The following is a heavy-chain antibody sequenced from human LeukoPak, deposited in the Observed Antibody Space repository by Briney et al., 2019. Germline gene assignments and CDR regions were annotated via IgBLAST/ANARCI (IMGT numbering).Heavy chain of an antibody. V-gene: IGHV3-43*02. D-gene: IGHD1-26*01. CDR3: AAWAFYHGLDV. Sequence: GGSLRLSCAASGFTFHAFEMHWVRQAPGKGLEWVSLIKSDGGKTDYADSVRGRFTISRDNGKNSLYLQMNSLRSEDTALYYCAAWAFYHGLDVWGQGTTVTVSS. CDR2: IKSDGGKT. CDR1: GFTFHAFE. J-gene: IGHJ6*02.